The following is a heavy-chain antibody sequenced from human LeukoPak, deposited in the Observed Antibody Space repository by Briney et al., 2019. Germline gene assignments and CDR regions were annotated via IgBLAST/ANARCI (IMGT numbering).Heavy chain of an antibody. V-gene: IGHV3-64D*06. CDR1: GCTFSSYT. CDR2: ISSHGGST. D-gene: IGHD3-10*01. J-gene: IGHJ4*02. Sequence: GGSLRLSCLVSGCTFSSYTMHWVRQAPGKGLEYISAISSHGGSTYYADSVKGRFTISRDNSTNTLYLRMSSLRVEDTAVYYCVKDRWADSYGSGTYFDSWGQGTLVTVSS. CDR3: VKDRWADSYGSGTYFDS.